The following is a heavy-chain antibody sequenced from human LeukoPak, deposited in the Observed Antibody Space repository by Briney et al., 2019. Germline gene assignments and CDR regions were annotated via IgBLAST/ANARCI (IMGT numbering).Heavy chain of an antibody. V-gene: IGHV3-23*01. Sequence: GGSLRLSCAASGFNFSSYAMSWVRQAPGKGLEWVSAISGSGGSIYCADSVKGRFTISRDNSKNPLYLQMNRLRAEDTDVYYCAKGGPYSGYDYFDYWGQGTLVTVSS. D-gene: IGHD5-12*01. CDR3: AKGGPYSGYDYFDY. CDR1: GFNFSSYA. J-gene: IGHJ4*02. CDR2: ISGSGGSI.